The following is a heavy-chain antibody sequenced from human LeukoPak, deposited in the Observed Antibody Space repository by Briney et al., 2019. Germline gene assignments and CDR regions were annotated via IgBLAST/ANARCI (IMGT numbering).Heavy chain of an antibody. CDR1: GYTFTSYG. CDR3: PSAKAAAGTSPRGWFDP. V-gene: IGHV1-18*01. J-gene: IGHJ5*02. D-gene: IGHD6-13*01. CDR2: ISAYNGNT. Sequence: GASVTVSCTAPGYTFTSYGISWVRQAPGQGLEWMGWISAYNGNTNYDQKLQGRVTMTADTAKSTAYMELRSLRSDHTAVYYSPSAKAAAGTSPRGWFDPWGQGTLVTVSS.